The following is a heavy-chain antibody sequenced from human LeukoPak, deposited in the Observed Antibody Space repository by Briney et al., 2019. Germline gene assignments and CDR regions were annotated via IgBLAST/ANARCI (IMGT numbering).Heavy chain of an antibody. J-gene: IGHJ6*02. Sequence: GASVKVSCKASGGTFSSYAISWVRQAPGQGLEWMGGIIPIFGTANYAQKFQGRVTITRDTSASTAYMELSSLRSEDTAVYYCARGDCSSTSCYNYYYYGMDVWGQGTTVTVSS. CDR3: ARGDCSSTSCYNYYYYGMDV. V-gene: IGHV1-69*05. CDR1: GGTFSSYA. CDR2: IIPIFGTA. D-gene: IGHD2-2*01.